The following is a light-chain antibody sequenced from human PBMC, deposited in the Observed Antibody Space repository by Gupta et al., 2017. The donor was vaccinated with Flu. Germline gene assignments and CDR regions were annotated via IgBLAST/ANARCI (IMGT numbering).Light chain of an antibody. CDR3: QQYRSASWG. J-gene: IGKJ1*01. CDR2: LVS. Sequence: DIQMTQSPSTLSASVGDRVTITCRASQNLDNWLAWYQQKPGKAPKLLVYLVSSLESGVPSRFSGSGSGTEFSLTISNLQPDDFASYYCQQYRSASWGFGQGTKVEFK. CDR1: QNLDNW. V-gene: IGKV1-5*03.